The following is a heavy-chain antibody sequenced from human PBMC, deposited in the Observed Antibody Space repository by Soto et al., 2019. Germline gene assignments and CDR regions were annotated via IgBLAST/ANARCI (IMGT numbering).Heavy chain of an antibody. D-gene: IGHD3-22*01. Sequence: GESMKISCKGSGYSFTSYWIGWVRQMPGKGLEWMGIIYPGDSDTRYSPSFQGQVTISADKSISTAYLQWSSLKASDTAMYYWARQPDNYYDSSGYYMDVWGQGTTVTVSS. CDR3: ARQPDNYYDSSGYYMDV. V-gene: IGHV5-51*01. CDR2: IYPGDSDT. CDR1: GYSFTSYW. J-gene: IGHJ6*02.